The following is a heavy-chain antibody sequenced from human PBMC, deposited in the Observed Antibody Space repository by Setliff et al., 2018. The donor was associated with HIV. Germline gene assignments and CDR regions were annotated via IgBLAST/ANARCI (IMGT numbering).Heavy chain of an antibody. Sequence: PSETLSLTCTVSGGLVTSLYWSWIRQPPGGGLEWIGYIYFTGSYYYNPSLKSRVTMSLDTSKNQFSLKLTSVTAADTAMYYCARQSAATPDWIAPWGQGTLVTAPQ. CDR2: IYFTGSY. J-gene: IGHJ5*02. CDR1: GGLVTSLY. D-gene: IGHD2-15*01. CDR3: ARQSAATPDWIAP. V-gene: IGHV4-59*08.